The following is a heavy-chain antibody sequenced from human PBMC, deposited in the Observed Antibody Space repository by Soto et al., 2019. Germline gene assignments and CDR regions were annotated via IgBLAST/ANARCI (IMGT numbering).Heavy chain of an antibody. Sequence: GGSLRLSCAASGFTFSSYWMSWVRQAPGKGLEWVANIKQDGSEKYYVDSVKGRFTISRDNAKNSLYLQMNSLRAEDTAVYYCARGPDYYGSGTLVYMDVWGKGTTVTVSS. J-gene: IGHJ6*03. CDR1: GFTFSSYW. V-gene: IGHV3-7*01. D-gene: IGHD3-10*01. CDR2: IKQDGSEK. CDR3: ARGPDYYGSGTLVYMDV.